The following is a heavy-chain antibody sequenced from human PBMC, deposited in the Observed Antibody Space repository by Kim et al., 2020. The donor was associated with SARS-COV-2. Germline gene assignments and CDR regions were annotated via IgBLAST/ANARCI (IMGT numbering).Heavy chain of an antibody. CDR1: GYTLNEIS. Sequence: ASVKVSCKVSGYTLNEISMHWVRQDPGKGLEWLGGCDPEDGETIYAQKFQGRFTMTEDPSTDTAYMELRSLRSEDTAVYYCATDNYYGSGSYYPDWGQGTLVTVSS. CDR3: ATDNYYGSGSYYPD. V-gene: IGHV1-24*01. J-gene: IGHJ4*02. CDR2: CDPEDGET. D-gene: IGHD3-10*01.